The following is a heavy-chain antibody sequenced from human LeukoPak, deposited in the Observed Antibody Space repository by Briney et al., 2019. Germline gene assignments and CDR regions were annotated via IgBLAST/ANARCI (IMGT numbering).Heavy chain of an antibody. J-gene: IGHJ6*03. CDR1: GYTFTSYD. V-gene: IGHV1-8*03. D-gene: IGHD2-15*01. CDR2: MNPNSGNT. CDR3: ARHKGYCSGGSCRFYYMDV. Sequence: ASVKVSCKASGYTFTSYDINWVRQATGQGLEWMGWMNPNSGNTGYAQKFQGRVTITRNTSISTAYMELSSLRSEDTAVYYCARHKGYCSGGSCRFYYMDVWGKGTTVTISS.